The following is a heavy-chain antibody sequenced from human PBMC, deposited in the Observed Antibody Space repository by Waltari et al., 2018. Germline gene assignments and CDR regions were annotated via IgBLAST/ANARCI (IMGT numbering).Heavy chain of an antibody. CDR1: GFSFSSFA. CDR3: ARDPSAAAGGRAAAGRFDY. V-gene: IGHV3-30*04. J-gene: IGHJ4*02. CDR2: ISDDGMDK. Sequence: QVQLVESGGGVVQPGRSLRLSCAASGFSFSSFAMHWVRQAPGKGVGWVKVISDDGMDKYYADSVKGRFTISRDNSKNTLYLQSNSLRTEDTAVYFCARDPSAAAGGRAAAGRFDYWGQGTLVTVSS. D-gene: IGHD6-13*01.